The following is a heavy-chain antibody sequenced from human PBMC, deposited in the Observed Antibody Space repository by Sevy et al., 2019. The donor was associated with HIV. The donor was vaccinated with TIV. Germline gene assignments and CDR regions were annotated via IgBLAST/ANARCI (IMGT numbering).Heavy chain of an antibody. D-gene: IGHD5-18*01. CDR2: INPNSGGT. J-gene: IGHJ4*02. Sequence: ASVKVSCKASGYTFTGYYMHWVRQAPGQGLEWMGWINPNSGGTNYAQKFQGRVTMTRDTSISTAYMELGRLRSDDTAVYYCAREDANIGYSYGYDYWGQGTLVTVSS. CDR3: AREDANIGYSYGYDY. V-gene: IGHV1-2*02. CDR1: GYTFTGYY.